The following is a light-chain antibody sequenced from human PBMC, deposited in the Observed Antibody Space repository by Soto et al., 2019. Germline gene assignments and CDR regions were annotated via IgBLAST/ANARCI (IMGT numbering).Light chain of an antibody. Sequence: DIVMTQSPDSLAVSLGERATINCKSSQSVLYSSNNKNYLAWYQQKPGQPPKLLIYWASTRESGVPDRFSGSGSATDFTLTISSLQAEDVAVYYCQQYYSTPPRTFGQGTKVEIK. J-gene: IGKJ1*01. CDR3: QQYYSTPPRT. V-gene: IGKV4-1*01. CDR2: WAS. CDR1: QSVLYSSNNKNY.